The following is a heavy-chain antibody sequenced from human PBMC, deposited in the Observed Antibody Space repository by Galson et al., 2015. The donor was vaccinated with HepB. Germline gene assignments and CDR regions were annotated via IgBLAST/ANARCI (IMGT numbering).Heavy chain of an antibody. D-gene: IGHD3-22*01. CDR1: GFTFSSYS. CDR3: AKRYPYPHSGVYSIYWFFDL. Sequence: SLRLSCAASGFTFSSYSMNWVRQAPGKGLEWVSTITSGGAGPYYADSVKGRFTISRDNSKNTLYLQMNGLGAEDTAVYYCAKRYPYPHSGVYSIYWFFDLWGRGTLVTVSS. CDR2: ITSGGAGP. V-gene: IGHV3-23*01. J-gene: IGHJ2*01.